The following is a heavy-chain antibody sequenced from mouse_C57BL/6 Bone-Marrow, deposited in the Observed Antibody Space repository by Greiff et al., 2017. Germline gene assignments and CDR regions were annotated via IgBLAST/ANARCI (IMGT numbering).Heavy chain of an antibody. Sequence: QVQLQQSGAELVRPGTSVKVSCKASGYAFTNYLIEWVKQRPGQGLEWIGVINPGSGGTNYNEKFKGKATLTAAKSTNTAYMPLRSLTSEDSAVYCCSSSGGNYPLAMDYWGQGTSVTVSS. CDR1: GYAFTNYL. CDR2: INPGSGGT. J-gene: IGHJ4*01. CDR3: SSSGGNYPLAMDY. V-gene: IGHV1-54*02. D-gene: IGHD2-1*01.